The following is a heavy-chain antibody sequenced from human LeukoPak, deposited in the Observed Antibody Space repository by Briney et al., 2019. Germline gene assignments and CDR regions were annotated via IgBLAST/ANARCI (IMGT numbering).Heavy chain of an antibody. CDR1: GFTVSSNY. J-gene: IGHJ6*02. CDR2: IYSGGST. CDR3: KAVAGTKYYYGMDV. V-gene: IGHV3-53*01. D-gene: IGHD6-19*01. Sequence: GGSLRLSCAASGFTVSSNYMSWVRQAPGKGLEWDSVIYSGGSTYYADSVKGRFTISRDNSKNTLYLQMNSLRAEDTAVYYCKAVAGTKYYYGMDVWGQGTTVTVSS.